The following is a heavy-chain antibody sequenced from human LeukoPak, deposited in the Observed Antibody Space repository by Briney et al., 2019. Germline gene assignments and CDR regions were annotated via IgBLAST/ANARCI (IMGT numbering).Heavy chain of an antibody. CDR3: ARARTDYFDSSGSPFHY. V-gene: IGHV1-69*13. J-gene: IGHJ6*03. CDR1: GGTFSNYV. CDR2: TIPIFNAA. Sequence: SVKVSCKASGGTFSNYVLSWVRQAPGKGLEWVGATIPIFNAANYAQKFKGRVTITADESTSTAYMELKSLTSEDTALYYCARARTDYFDSSGSPFHYWGKGTMVTVSS. D-gene: IGHD3-22*01.